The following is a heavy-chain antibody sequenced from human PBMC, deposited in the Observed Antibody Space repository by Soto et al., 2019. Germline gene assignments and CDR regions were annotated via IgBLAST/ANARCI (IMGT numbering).Heavy chain of an antibody. Sequence: QVQLVESGGGVVQPGRSLRLSCAASGFPFSSYGMHWVREAPGKGLEWVAVISYDGSNKYYADSVKGRFTISRDNSASTLYLQMNSLRPEDTSLYYCVGGQYYFDYRGQGTLVTVS. CDR3: VGGQYYFDY. D-gene: IGHD3-10*01. J-gene: IGHJ4*02. CDR2: ISYDGSNK. V-gene: IGHV3-30*03. CDR1: GFPFSSYG.